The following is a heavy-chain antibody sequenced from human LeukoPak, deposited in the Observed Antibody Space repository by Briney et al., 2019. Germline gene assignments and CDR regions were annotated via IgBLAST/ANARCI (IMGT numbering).Heavy chain of an antibody. CDR1: GYTFTSYG. CDR3: ASDRGDWFGEY. J-gene: IGHJ4*02. Sequence: ASVKVSRKSSGYTFTSYGISGVRQAPGQGLEWMGWISAYNGNTNYAQKLQGRVNMTTDTSTSTAYMELRSVRSDDTAVYYCASDRGDWFGEYWGQGTLVTVAS. V-gene: IGHV1-18*01. D-gene: IGHD3-10*01. CDR2: ISAYNGNT.